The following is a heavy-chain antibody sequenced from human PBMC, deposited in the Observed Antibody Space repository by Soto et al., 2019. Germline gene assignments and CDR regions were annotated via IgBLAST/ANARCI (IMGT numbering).Heavy chain of an antibody. CDR3: ARLPTYDYGDYYFDY. CDR2: IYPGDSDT. Sequence: GESLKISCKGSGYSFTSYWIGWVRQMPGKGLEWMGIIYPGDSDTRYSPSFQGQVTISADKSISTAYLQWSSLKASDTAMYYCARLPTYDYGDYYFDYWGQGTLVTVSS. CDR1: GYSFTSYW. J-gene: IGHJ4*02. V-gene: IGHV5-51*01. D-gene: IGHD4-17*01.